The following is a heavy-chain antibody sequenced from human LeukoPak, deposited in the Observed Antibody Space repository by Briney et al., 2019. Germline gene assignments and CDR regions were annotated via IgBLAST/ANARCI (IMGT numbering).Heavy chain of an antibody. CDR3: AKGTRPYGSDFAFDY. CDR1: GFTFSSYS. Sequence: KSGGSLRLSCAASGFTFSSYSMNWVRQAPGKGLEWVSPISSSSSYIYYADSVKGRFTVSRDNSKNSLYLQMNSLRAEDTALYYCAKGTRPYGSDFAFDYWGQGTLVTVSS. V-gene: IGHV3-21*03. D-gene: IGHD3-10*01. J-gene: IGHJ4*02. CDR2: ISSSSSYI.